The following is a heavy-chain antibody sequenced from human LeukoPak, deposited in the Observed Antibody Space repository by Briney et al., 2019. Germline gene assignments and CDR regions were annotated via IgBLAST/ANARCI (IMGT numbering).Heavy chain of an antibody. CDR1: GFIFSSYV. Sequence: GGSLRLSCAASGFIFSSYVMGWVRQAPGKGLEWVSVISGSGGSTIYADSVQGRFTISRDTSKNTVYLQMNSLRAEDTAAYYCAKVRDCSGTNCHGTFDVWGQGTMVTVTS. D-gene: IGHD2-2*01. V-gene: IGHV3-23*01. CDR3: AKVRDCSGTNCHGTFDV. J-gene: IGHJ3*01. CDR2: ISGSGGST.